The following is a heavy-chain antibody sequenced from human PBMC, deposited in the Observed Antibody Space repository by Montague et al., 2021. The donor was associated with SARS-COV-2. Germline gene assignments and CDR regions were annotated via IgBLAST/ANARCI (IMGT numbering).Heavy chain of an antibody. CDR3: ARHRNYGDHSLDNWFHP. CDR1: GDSTSCPNCY. D-gene: IGHD4-17*01. V-gene: IGHV4-39*01. CDR2: IYNSGTT. J-gene: IGHJ5*02. Sequence: SETLSLTCTVSGDSTSCPNCYWGWIRQPPGKGLDWIGTIYNSGTTYYNPPLKSRLTISIDTSKNQFSLKLSSVTAADTAVYYCARHRNYGDHSLDNWFHPRGQGTLVTVSS.